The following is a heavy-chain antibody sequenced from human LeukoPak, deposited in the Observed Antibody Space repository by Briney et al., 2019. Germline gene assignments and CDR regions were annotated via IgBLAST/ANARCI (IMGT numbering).Heavy chain of an antibody. V-gene: IGHV3-30*02. CDR1: GFTFSNYG. CDR2: IRYDGSNR. J-gene: IGHJ4*02. Sequence: GGSLRLSCAASGFTFSNYGMHWVRQAPGKGLEWVAFIRYDGSNRYYADSVRGRFTISRDNSKNTLFLQMTSLTVEDTAVYYCAKDNYGDYDEGYWGQGTLVTVSS. D-gene: IGHD4-17*01. CDR3: AKDNYGDYDEGY.